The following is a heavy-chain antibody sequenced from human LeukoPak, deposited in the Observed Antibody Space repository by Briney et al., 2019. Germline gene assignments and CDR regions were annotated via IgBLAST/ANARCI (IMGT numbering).Heavy chain of an antibody. D-gene: IGHD3-3*01. CDR3: ARVSTGYYDFWSGYYAFDI. CDR1: GGTFSSYA. J-gene: IGHJ3*02. Sequence: SVKVSCKASGGTFSSYAISWVRQAPGQGLEWMGGIIPIFGTANYAQKFQGRVTITTDESTSTAYMELSSLRSEDTAVYYCARVSTGYYDFWSGYYAFDIWGQGTMVTVSS. CDR2: IIPIFGTA. V-gene: IGHV1-69*05.